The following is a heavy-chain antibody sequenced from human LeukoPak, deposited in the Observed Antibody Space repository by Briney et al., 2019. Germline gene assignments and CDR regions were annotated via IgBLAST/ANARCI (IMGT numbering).Heavy chain of an antibody. Sequence: GRSLRLSCAASGFTFSSYAMHWVRQAPGKGLEWVAVISYDGSNKYYADSVKGRFTISRDNSKNTLYLQMNSLRAEDTAVYYCASRRSGWPNDAFDIWGQGTMVTVTS. D-gene: IGHD6-19*01. CDR2: ISYDGSNK. CDR1: GFTFSSYA. V-gene: IGHV3-30-3*01. J-gene: IGHJ3*02. CDR3: ASRRSGWPNDAFDI.